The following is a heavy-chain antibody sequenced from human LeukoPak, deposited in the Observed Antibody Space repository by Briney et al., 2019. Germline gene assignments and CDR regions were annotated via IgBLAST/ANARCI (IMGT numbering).Heavy chain of an antibody. V-gene: IGHV4-39*01. CDR3: ARPKLGILGYFDY. J-gene: IGHJ4*02. CDR2: IYYSGST. D-gene: IGHD7-27*01. Sequence: SETLSLTCTVSGGSISSSSYYWGWIRQPPGKGLEWIGSIYYSGSTYYNPSLKSRVTISVDTSKNQFSLKLSSVTAADTAVYYCARPKLGILGYFDYWGQGTLVTVSS. CDR1: GGSISSSSYY.